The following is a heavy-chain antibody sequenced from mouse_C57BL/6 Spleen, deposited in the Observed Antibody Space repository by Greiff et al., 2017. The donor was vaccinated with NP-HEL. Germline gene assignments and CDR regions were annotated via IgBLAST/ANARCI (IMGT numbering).Heavy chain of an antibody. Sequence: EVQGVESGGGLVQPKGSLKLSCAASGFSFNTYAMNWVRQAPGKGLEWVARIRSKSNNYATYYADSGKDRFTISRDDSESMLYLQMNNLKTEDTAMYYCVRQKHYYGYDGSAMDYWGQGTSVTVSS. V-gene: IGHV10-1*01. D-gene: IGHD2-2*01. CDR3: VRQKHYYGYDGSAMDY. CDR1: GFSFNTYA. J-gene: IGHJ4*01. CDR2: IRSKSNNYAT.